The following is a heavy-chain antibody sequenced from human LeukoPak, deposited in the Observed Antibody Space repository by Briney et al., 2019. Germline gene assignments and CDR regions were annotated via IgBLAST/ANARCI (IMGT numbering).Heavy chain of an antibody. D-gene: IGHD1-1*01. CDR3: AKEATGRTSSHFDC. CDR1: GFTFSSYG. Sequence: GRSLRLSCAASGFTFSSYGMQWVRQAPGKGLEWVAVVSYDGTKKYYTDSVKGRFTISRDNSKNTLDLQMNSLRTEDTAMYYCAKEATGRTSSHFDCWGQGTLVTVSA. J-gene: IGHJ4*02. V-gene: IGHV3-30*18. CDR2: VSYDGTKK.